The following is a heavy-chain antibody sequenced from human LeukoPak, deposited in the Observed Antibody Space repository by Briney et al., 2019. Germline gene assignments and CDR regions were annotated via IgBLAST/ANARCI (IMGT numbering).Heavy chain of an antibody. Sequence: PGGSLRLSCAASGFIFSSCAMHWVRQAPGKGLEWVAVISYEGTNKYYADSLKGRFTISRDSSKNTLYLQMNSLRAEDTAVYYCARDRYGSGTYYNLFDYWGRGTLVTVSS. J-gene: IGHJ4*02. CDR2: ISYEGTNK. CDR3: ARDRYGSGTYYNLFDY. CDR1: GFIFSSCA. D-gene: IGHD3-10*01. V-gene: IGHV3-30-3*01.